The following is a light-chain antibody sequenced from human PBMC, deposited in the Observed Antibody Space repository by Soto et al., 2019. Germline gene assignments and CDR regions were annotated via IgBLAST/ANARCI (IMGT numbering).Light chain of an antibody. Sequence: EIVMTQSPATLSASPGERATLSCRASQSVSSNLAWYQQKPGQAPRRLIYGASTRATTIPARFSGSGSGTEFTLTISSLQSEDFAVYYFQQYNNWPPTFGGGTKVEIK. V-gene: IGKV3-15*01. CDR3: QQYNNWPPT. J-gene: IGKJ4*01. CDR1: QSVSSN. CDR2: GAS.